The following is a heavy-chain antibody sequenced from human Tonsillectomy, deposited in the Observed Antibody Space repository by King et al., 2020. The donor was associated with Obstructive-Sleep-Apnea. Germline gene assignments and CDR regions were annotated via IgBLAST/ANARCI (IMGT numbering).Heavy chain of an antibody. D-gene: IGHD3-22*01. CDR2: ISAYNGNT. J-gene: IGHJ3*02. Sequence: QLVQSGAEVKKPGASVKVSCKASGYTFTSYGISWVRQAPGQGLEWMGWISAYNGNTNYAQKLQGRVTMTTDTSTSTAYMELRSLRSDDTAVYYCARDAPTYYYDSSGYNAFDIWGQGTMVTVSS. CDR1: GYTFTSYG. V-gene: IGHV1-18*01. CDR3: ARDAPTYYYDSSGYNAFDI.